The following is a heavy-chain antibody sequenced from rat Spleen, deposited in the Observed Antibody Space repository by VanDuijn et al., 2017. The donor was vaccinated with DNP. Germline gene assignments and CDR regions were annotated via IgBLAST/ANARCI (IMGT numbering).Heavy chain of an antibody. Sequence: EVQLVESGGGLVQPGRSLKLSCAASGFTFSDYAMAWVRQAPKKGLAWVAYISSEGRSTDYGDSVKGRFTISRDNAKSTLYLQMNSLRSEDTATYYCARGVYYYSATYWYFDFWGPGTMVSVSS. J-gene: IGHJ1*01. V-gene: IGHV5-22*01. D-gene: IGHD1-1*01. CDR3: ARGVYYYSATYWYFDF. CDR2: ISSEGRST. CDR1: GFTFSDYA.